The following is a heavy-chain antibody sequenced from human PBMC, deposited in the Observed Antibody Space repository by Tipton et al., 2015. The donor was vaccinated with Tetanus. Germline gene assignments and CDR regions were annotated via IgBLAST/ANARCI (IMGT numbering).Heavy chain of an antibody. CDR1: GFTLKGYY. J-gene: IGHJ4*02. V-gene: IGHV3-11*04. Sequence: SLRLSCAASGFTLKGYYMSWVRQAPGKGLEWLSYINSSSRTIYYADSVQGRFTISRDNAKNSLFLQMSSLRDEDTAVYFCATSPREAGDYWGQGTRVTVSS. D-gene: IGHD6-19*01. CDR3: ATSPREAGDY. CDR2: INSSSRTI.